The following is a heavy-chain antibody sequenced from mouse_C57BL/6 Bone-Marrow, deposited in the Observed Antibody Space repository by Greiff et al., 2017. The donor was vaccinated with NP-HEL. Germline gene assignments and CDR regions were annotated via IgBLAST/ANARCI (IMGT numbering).Heavy chain of an antibody. CDR2: ISSGGDYI. J-gene: IGHJ2*01. CDR1: GFTFSSYA. D-gene: IGHD1-1*01. Sequence: EVKLVESGEGLVKPGGSLKLSCAASGFTFSSYAMSWVRQTPEKRLEWVAYISSGGDYIYYADTVKGRFTISRDNDRNTLYLQMSSLKSEDTAMYYCTRGYYGSSFYYFDYWGQGTTLTVSS. V-gene: IGHV5-9-1*02. CDR3: TRGYYGSSFYYFDY.